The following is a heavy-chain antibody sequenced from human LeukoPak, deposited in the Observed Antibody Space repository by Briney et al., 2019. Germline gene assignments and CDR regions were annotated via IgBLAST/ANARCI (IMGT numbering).Heavy chain of an antibody. Sequence: ASVKVSCKASGYTFTTYGISWVRQAPGQGLEWMGWMNANSGNTNYAQKFQGRVTMTRNTSISTAYMELSSLRSEDTAVYYCARISYRDVWGQGTTVTVSS. CDR2: MNANSGNT. J-gene: IGHJ6*03. CDR1: GYTFTTYG. CDR3: ARISYRDV. V-gene: IGHV1-8*02.